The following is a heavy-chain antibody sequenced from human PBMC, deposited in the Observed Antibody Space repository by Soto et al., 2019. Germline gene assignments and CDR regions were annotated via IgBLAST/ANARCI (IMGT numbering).Heavy chain of an antibody. D-gene: IGHD2-15*01. CDR1: GYTFTSYY. J-gene: IGHJ3*02. CDR3: AREGPPTYCSGRSCYSFDI. Sequence: ASVKVSCKASGYTFTSYYMHWVRQAPGQGLEWMGIINPSGGSTSYAQKFQGRVTMTRDTSTSTVYMELSSLRSEDTAVYCCAREGPPTYCSGRSCYSFDIWGQGTMVTVSS. V-gene: IGHV1-46*01. CDR2: INPSGGST.